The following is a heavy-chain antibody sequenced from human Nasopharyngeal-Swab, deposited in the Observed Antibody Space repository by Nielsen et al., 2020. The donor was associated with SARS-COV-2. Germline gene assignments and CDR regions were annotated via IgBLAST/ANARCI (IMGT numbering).Heavy chain of an antibody. CDR1: GYSFTSYW. V-gene: IGHV5-51*01. CDR2: IYPGDSDN. Sequence: GESLKISCKGSGYSFTSYWIGWVRQMPGKGLEWMGIIYPGDSDNRYSPSFQGQVTISADKSISTASLQWSSLKASDTAMYYCARRVGYCSGGSCYFDYWGQGTLVTVSS. J-gene: IGHJ4*02. CDR3: ARRVGYCSGGSCYFDY. D-gene: IGHD2-15*01.